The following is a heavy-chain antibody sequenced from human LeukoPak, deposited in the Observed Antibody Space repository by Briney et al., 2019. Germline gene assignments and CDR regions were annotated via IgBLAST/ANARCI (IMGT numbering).Heavy chain of an antibody. D-gene: IGHD3-22*01. J-gene: IGHJ3*02. V-gene: IGHV3-49*04. Sequence: GGSLRLSCAASGFTFSSYAMSWVRQAPGKGLEWVGFIRSKAYGGTTKNAASVKGRFTISRDDSRSIAYLQMNSLKTEDTAVYYCTRRYNYDSSGYYYVRDAFDIWGQGTMVTVSS. CDR3: TRRYNYDSSGYYYVRDAFDI. CDR2: IRSKAYGGTT. CDR1: GFTFSSYA.